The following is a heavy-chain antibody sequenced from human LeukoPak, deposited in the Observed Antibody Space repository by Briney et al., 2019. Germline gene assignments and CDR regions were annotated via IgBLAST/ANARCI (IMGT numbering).Heavy chain of an antibody. CDR1: GGSFSGYY. CDR2: INHSGST. CDR3: ARGSTLVAGTRTQDY. J-gene: IGHJ4*02. D-gene: IGHD6-19*01. V-gene: IGHV4-34*01. Sequence: SETLSLTCAVYGGSFSGYYWSWIRQPPGKGLEWIGEINHSGSTNYNPSLKSRVTISVDTSKNQFSLKLSSVTAADTAVYYCARGSTLVAGTRTQDYWGQGTLVTVSS.